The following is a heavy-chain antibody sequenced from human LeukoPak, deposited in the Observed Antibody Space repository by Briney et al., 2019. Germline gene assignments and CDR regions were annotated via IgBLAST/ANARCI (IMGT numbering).Heavy chain of an antibody. CDR1: GYTFTSYD. Sequence: GASVKVSCKASGYTFTSYDINWVRQATGQGLEWMGWINPNSGGTNYAQKFQGKVTMTRDTSISTAYMELSRLRSDDTAVYYCARDFDGDYYFDYWGQGTLVTVSS. J-gene: IGHJ4*02. CDR3: ARDFDGDYYFDY. V-gene: IGHV1-2*02. D-gene: IGHD4-17*01. CDR2: INPNSGGT.